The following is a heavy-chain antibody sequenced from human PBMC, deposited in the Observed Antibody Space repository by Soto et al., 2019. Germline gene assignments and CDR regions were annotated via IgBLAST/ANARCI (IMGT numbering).Heavy chain of an antibody. J-gene: IGHJ4*02. D-gene: IGHD1-1*01. CDR2: INHGGNT. CDR3: ARGQLGDY. CDR1: GGFFTGYQ. Sequence: SETLSLTCAVYGGFFTGYQWSWIRQPPGKGLEWIGEINHGGNTNYNPSLKSRVTLSIDTSKNQVFLKLNSVTAADTAVYYCARGQLGDYWGQGTRVTVSS. V-gene: IGHV4-34*01.